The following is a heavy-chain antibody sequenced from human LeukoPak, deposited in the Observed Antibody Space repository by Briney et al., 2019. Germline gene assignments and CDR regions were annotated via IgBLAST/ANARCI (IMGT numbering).Heavy chain of an antibody. CDR1: GFTFSSYA. CDR3: AKVLVEMATIYYFDY. V-gene: IGHV3-23*01. Sequence: GGSLSLSCAASGFTFSSYAMSWVRQAPGKGLEWVSAISGSGGSTYYADSVKGRFTISRDNSKNTLYLQMNSLRAEDTAVYYCAKVLVEMATIYYFDYWGQGTLVTVSS. CDR2: ISGSGGST. J-gene: IGHJ4*02. D-gene: IGHD5-24*01.